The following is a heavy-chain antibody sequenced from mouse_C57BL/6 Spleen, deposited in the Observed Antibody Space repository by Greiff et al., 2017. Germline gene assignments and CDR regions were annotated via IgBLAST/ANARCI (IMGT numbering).Heavy chain of an antibody. J-gene: IGHJ4*01. CDR3: SRRGSIYAMDY. Sequence: QVQLQQSGAELVMPGASVKLSCKASGYTFTSYWMHWVKQRPGQGLAWIGEIYPSDSYTNYNQKFKGKSTLTVDKSSSTAYMQLSSLTSEDSAVYYCSRRGSIYAMDYWGQGTSVTVSS. V-gene: IGHV1-69*01. CDR1: GYTFTSYW. D-gene: IGHD1-1*02. CDR2: IYPSDSYT.